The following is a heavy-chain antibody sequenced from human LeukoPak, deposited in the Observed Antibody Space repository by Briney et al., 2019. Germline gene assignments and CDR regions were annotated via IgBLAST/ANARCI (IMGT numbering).Heavy chain of an antibody. CDR2: IIPIFGTA. J-gene: IGHJ4*02. CDR3: ARGDSGYDWAPFDY. V-gene: IGHV1-69*05. CDR1: GGTFSSYA. Sequence: SVKVSCKASGGTFSSYAISWVRQAPGQGLEWMGGIIPIFGTANYAQKFQGRVTITTDESTSTAYMELSSLRSEDTAVYYCARGDSGYDWAPFDYWGQGTLVTVSS. D-gene: IGHD5-12*01.